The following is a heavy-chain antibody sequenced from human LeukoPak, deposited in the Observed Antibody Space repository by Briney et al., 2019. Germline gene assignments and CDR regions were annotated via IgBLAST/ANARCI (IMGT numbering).Heavy chain of an antibody. CDR3: AREVPWVWNFDL. CDR2: IYYSGST. CDR1: GGSISSGHYY. D-gene: IGHD1-26*01. Sequence: SQTLSLTCTFSGGSISSGHYYGSWIRQPPGTGLEWIWYIYYSGSTYYNPSPKSRVTISVDTSKNQFSLKLNSVTAADTAVYYCAREVPWVWNFDLWGRGTLVTVSS. J-gene: IGHJ2*01. V-gene: IGHV4-30-4*01.